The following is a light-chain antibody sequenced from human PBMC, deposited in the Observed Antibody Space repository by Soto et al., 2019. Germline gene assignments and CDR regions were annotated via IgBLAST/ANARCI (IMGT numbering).Light chain of an antibody. V-gene: IGKV3-20*01. J-gene: IGKJ1*01. Sequence: EIVLTQSPATLSLSPGERATLSCRASQSVSVYLAWYQQKPGQAPRLLIYDASNRATGIPDRFSGGGSGTDFTLTISRLEPEDFAVYYCQQYGSSGTLGQATKVDI. CDR2: DAS. CDR3: QQYGSSGT. CDR1: QSVSVY.